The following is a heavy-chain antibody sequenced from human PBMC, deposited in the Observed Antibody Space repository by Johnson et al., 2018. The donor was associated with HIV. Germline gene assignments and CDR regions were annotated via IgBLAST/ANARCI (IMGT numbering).Heavy chain of an antibody. Sequence: QVQLVESGGGLVKPGGSLRLSCAASGFTFSNAWMSWVRQAPGKGLEWVAVVPDDGDNKYYADSVKGRFTISRDNTKNTLYLQMNSLRAEDTAVYYCAKIMSKWSVDDDAFDVWGQGTMVTVSS. CDR3: AKIMSKWSVDDDAFDV. J-gene: IGHJ3*01. CDR2: VPDDGDNK. D-gene: IGHD2-15*01. CDR1: GFTFSNAW. V-gene: IGHV3-30*18.